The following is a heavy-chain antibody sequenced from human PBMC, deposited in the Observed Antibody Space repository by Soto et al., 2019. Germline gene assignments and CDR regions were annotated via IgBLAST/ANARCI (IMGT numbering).Heavy chain of an antibody. V-gene: IGHV3-23*01. Sequence: EVQLLESGGGLVQPGGSLRLSCAASGFTFSSYAMSWVRQAPGKGLEWVSAISGRGGSTYDADSVKCRFTISRDNSKTTLYLQMNSLRDEDTAVYYCATASNGAMGSSGWYYDYYYGMDVWGQGTTVTVSS. CDR3: ATASNGAMGSSGWYYDYYYGMDV. CDR1: GFTFSSYA. D-gene: IGHD6-19*01. CDR2: ISGRGGST. J-gene: IGHJ6*02.